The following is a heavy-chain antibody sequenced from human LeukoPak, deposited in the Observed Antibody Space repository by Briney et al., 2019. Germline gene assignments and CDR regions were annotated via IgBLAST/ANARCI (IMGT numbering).Heavy chain of an antibody. D-gene: IGHD3-16*01. CDR2: IDHSGST. Sequence: SETLSLTCAVYGGSFSGYYWSWIRQPPGKGLEWIGEIDHSGSTNYNPSLKSRVTISVDTSKNQFSLKLSSVTAADTAMYYCAREKIGTGTVLGKDYYYMDVWGKGTTVTVSS. V-gene: IGHV4-34*01. J-gene: IGHJ6*03. CDR1: GGSFSGYY. CDR3: AREKIGTGTVLGKDYYYMDV.